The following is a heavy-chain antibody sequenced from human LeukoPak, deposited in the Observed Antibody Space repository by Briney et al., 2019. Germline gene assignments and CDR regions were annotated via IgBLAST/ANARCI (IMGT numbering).Heavy chain of an antibody. V-gene: IGHV3-74*01. CDR2: INTDGGST. J-gene: IGHJ4*02. CDR1: GFTFSSYW. CDR3: ARALVAPYYFDY. D-gene: IGHD2-15*01. Sequence: GGSLRLSCAASGFTFSSYWMHWVRQAPGKGLVWVSRINTDGGSTTYAGSVKGRFTISRDNAKNTLYLQMKSLRAEDTAVYYCARALVAPYYFDYWGQGALVTVSS.